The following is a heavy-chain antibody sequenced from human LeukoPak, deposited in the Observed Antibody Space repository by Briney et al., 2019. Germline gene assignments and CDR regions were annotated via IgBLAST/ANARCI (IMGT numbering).Heavy chain of an antibody. D-gene: IGHD1-1*01. CDR3: AKANWDDEYIFTN. V-gene: IGHV3-23*01. CDR1: GFTFSTYA. CDR2: ISGTAGRT. Sequence: GGSLRLSCAASGFTFSTYAMAWVRRAPRKGLEWVSAISGTAGRTYYADSVKGRFTISRDNSKNTLYLQMNSLRAEDAALYYCAKANWDDEYIFTNWGQGTLVTVSS. J-gene: IGHJ4*02.